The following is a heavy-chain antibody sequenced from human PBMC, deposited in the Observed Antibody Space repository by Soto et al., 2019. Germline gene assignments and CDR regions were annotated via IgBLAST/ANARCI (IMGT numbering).Heavy chain of an antibody. CDR2: IYWDDDK. V-gene: IGHV2-5*02. D-gene: IGHD2-15*01. J-gene: IGHJ4*02. Sequence: GPTLVNPTQTLTLTCTLSGFSLSTSGVGVGWIRQPPGKALEWLALIYWDDDKRYSPSLKSRLTITKDTSKNQVVLTMTNMDPVDTATYYCAHQTQGYVGWFKFDYWGQGTLVTVSS. CDR1: GFSLSTSGVG. CDR3: AHQTQGYVGWFKFDY.